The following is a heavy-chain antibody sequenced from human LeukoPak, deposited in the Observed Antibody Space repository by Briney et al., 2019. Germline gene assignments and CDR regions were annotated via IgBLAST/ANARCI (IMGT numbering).Heavy chain of an antibody. J-gene: IGHJ6*04. D-gene: IGHD3-10*01. CDR1: GFTCSSYA. Sequence: GGSLRLSCAASGFTCSSYAMSWVRQAPGKGLEWVSAISGSGGSTYYADSVKGRFTISRDNSKNTLYLQMNSLRAEDTAVYYCATDYGSGSYHYYYYGMDVWGKGTTVTVSS. V-gene: IGHV3-23*01. CDR3: ATDYGSGSYHYYYYGMDV. CDR2: ISGSGGST.